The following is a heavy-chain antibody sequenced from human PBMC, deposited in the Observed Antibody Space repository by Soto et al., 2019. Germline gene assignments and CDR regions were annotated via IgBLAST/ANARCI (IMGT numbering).Heavy chain of an antibody. CDR1: GFIVSDTY. D-gene: IGHD2-15*01. V-gene: IGHV3-66*01. CDR2: ISNRGDT. CDR3: AREPRYCRGGSCSITGDAYDI. Sequence: EVQLVESGGGLVQPGGSLRLSCTASGFIVSDTYVNWVRQAPGKGLEWVSVISNRGDTHYADSVRGRFSLSRDISDNTLHLXMNXLXXXXTAVYYCAREPRYCRGGSCSITGDAYDIWGQGTMVTVSS. J-gene: IGHJ3*02.